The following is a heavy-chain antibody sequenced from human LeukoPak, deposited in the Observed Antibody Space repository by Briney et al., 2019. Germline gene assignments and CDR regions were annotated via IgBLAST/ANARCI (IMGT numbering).Heavy chain of an antibody. CDR3: ARAGLCYYGSGSYYPAPHAFDI. D-gene: IGHD3-10*01. J-gene: IGHJ3*02. Sequence: SQTLSLTCAISGDSVSSNSAAWNWIRQSPSRGLEGLRRTYYRSKWYTDYAVSVKSRITINPDTSKNQFSLKLNSGTPEDTAVYDCARAGLCYYGSGSYYPAPHAFDIWGQGTMVTVSS. CDR2: TYYRSKWYT. CDR1: GDSVSSNSAA. V-gene: IGHV6-1*01.